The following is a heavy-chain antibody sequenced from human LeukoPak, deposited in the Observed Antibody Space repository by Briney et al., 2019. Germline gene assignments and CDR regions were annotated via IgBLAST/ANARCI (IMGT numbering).Heavy chain of an antibody. D-gene: IGHD3-10*01. V-gene: IGHV4-59*08. J-gene: IGHJ4*02. CDR3: ARHKPTGSYPLEL. CDR1: GGSIIGYY. Sequence: SETLSITCTVSGGSIIGYYWSWLRQPPPKRLQWIGHIYYTGSTNYNPSLRSRLTISLDTSTSQFSLRLSSVTAADTAVYYCARHKPTGSYPLELWGQGTLVTVSS. CDR2: IYYTGST.